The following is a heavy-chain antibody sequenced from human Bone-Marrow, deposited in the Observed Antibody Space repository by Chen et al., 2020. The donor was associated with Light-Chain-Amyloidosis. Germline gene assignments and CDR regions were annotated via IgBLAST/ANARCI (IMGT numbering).Heavy chain of an antibody. CDR1: GGSISSISYY. CDR3: APDFGSGFGWDWFDP. CDR2: IYYSGST. V-gene: IGHV4-39*01. J-gene: IGHJ5*02. D-gene: IGHD3-3*01. Sequence: QLQLQESGPGLVKPSETLSLTCTVSGGSISSISYYWGWIRQPPGKGLAWIGRIYYSGSTYYNPSLKSRVTISVDTSKNQFYLKLSSVTAADTAVYYCAPDFGSGFGWDWFDPWGQGTLVTVSS.